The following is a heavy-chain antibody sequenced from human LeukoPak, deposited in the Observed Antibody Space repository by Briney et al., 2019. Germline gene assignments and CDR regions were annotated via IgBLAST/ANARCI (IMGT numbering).Heavy chain of an antibody. CDR3: AKAGLRYFDWSEAIDY. Sequence: GGSLRLSCAASGFTFSSYAMSWVRQAPGKGLEWVSAISGRGGSTYYADSVKGRFTISRDNSKNTLYLQMNSLRAEDTAVYYCAKAGLRYFDWSEAIDYWGQGTLVTVSS. V-gene: IGHV3-23*01. CDR2: ISGRGGST. CDR1: GFTFSSYA. J-gene: IGHJ4*02. D-gene: IGHD3-9*01.